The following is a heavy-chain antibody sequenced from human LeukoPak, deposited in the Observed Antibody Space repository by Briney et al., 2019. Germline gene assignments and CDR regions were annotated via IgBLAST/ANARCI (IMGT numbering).Heavy chain of an antibody. D-gene: IGHD2-8*01. CDR1: GGTFSTFP. CDR2: IIPIFGVT. Sequence: GASVKVSCKATGGTFSTFPVSWVRQAPGQGLEWVGGIIPIFGVTTYAQAFQDRVTITADESTGTAYMELSSLTSDDTAVYYCAETHGVPWGQGTLVTVSS. J-gene: IGHJ4*02. V-gene: IGHV1-69*13. CDR3: AETHGVP.